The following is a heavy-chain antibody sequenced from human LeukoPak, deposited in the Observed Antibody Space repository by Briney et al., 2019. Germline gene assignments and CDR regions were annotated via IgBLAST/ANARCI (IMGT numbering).Heavy chain of an antibody. J-gene: IGHJ4*02. CDR3: ARGYSDSSGHLDC. V-gene: IGHV4-59*01. CDR2: IHYSGTT. Sequence: SETLSLTCTVSGGSISSYYWSWIRQSPGKGLEFIGYIHYSGTTNYNPSLKSRVTMSVDTSKNQLSLRLSSVTAADTAVYYCARGYSDSSGHLDCWGQGTLVTVSS. CDR1: GGSISSYY. D-gene: IGHD6-19*01.